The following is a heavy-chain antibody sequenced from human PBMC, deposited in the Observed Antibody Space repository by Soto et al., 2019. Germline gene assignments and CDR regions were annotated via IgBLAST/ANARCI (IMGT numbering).Heavy chain of an antibody. V-gene: IGHV2-5*02. Sequence: QITLKESGPTLVKPTQTLTLTCTFSGFSLSTSGVGVGWIRQPPGKDLEWLALIYWDDDKRYSPSLKRRLTITKDTSKNHALLTITNMDPADTSTYYCAHRPGVDASDYWGQGTLVTVSS. J-gene: IGHJ4*02. CDR3: AHRPGVDASDY. CDR2: IYWDDDK. CDR1: GFSLSTSGVG. D-gene: IGHD3-3*01.